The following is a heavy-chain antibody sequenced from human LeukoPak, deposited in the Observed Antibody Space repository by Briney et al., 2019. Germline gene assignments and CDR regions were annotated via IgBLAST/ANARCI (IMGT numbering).Heavy chain of an antibody. J-gene: IGHJ4*02. Sequence: ASVKVSCEASGYTFNYYYMHWVRQAPGQGLEWMGWINPSSGATNYAQKFQGRVTMTRDTSVSTAYMELTRLRSDDSAVFYCIRGPGHYFDYWGQGTVVTVPS. CDR1: GYTFNYYY. CDR3: IRGPGHYFDY. V-gene: IGHV1-2*02. CDR2: INPSSGAT. D-gene: IGHD3-10*01.